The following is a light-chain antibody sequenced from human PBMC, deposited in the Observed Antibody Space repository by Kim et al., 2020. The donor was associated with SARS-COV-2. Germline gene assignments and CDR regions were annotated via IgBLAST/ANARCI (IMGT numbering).Light chain of an antibody. CDR2: EVS. V-gene: IGLV2-23*01. J-gene: IGLJ2*01. CDR1: SSDVWSYRL. CDR3: CSYAGFSNVL. Sequence: GQSVTISCTGTSSDVWSYRLVSWYQQHPGKAPKIIISEVSERPSGVSDRFSGSKSGNTASLTISGLQAEDEADYYCCSYAGFSNVLFGGGTKVTVL.